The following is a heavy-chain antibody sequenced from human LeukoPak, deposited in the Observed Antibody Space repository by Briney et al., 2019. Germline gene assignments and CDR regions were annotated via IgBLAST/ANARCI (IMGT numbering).Heavy chain of an antibody. D-gene: IGHD3-10*01. CDR2: INPNSGVT. J-gene: IGHJ5*02. V-gene: IGHV1-2*02. CDR1: GYTFTGYY. CDR3: ARDGIYGSGSYYEISWFDP. Sequence: ASVKVSCKASGYTFTGYYMHWVRQAPGQGLEWMGWINPNSGVTHYAQKFQGRVTMTSDTSIGTAYMELSRLRSDDTAAYYCARDGIYGSGSYYEISWFDPWGQGTLVTVSS.